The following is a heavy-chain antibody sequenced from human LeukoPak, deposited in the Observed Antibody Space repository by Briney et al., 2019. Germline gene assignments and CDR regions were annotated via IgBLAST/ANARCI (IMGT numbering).Heavy chain of an antibody. CDR1: GFIFRDYG. CDR3: ARILTGYYDF. CDR2: ISDSGVGT. D-gene: IGHD3-9*01. V-gene: IGHV3-23*01. J-gene: IGHJ4*02. Sequence: GGSLRLSCATSGFIFRDYGMSWVRQAPGKGLEWVSDISDSGVGTYYADSVKGRFTISRDNSKNTLYLQMNSLRAEDTAVYFCARILTGYYDFWGQGTLVTVSS.